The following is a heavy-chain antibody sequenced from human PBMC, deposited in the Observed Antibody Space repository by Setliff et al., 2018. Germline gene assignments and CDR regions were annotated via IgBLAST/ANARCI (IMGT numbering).Heavy chain of an antibody. D-gene: IGHD3-10*01. CDR3: ARVRSYGSGNYYYYYYDMDV. CDR1: GGSISSSSYY. J-gene: IGHJ6*02. CDR2: IYYSGST. Sequence: LSLTCTVSGGSISSSSYYWGWIRQPPGKGLEWIGIIYYSGSTYYNPSLKSRVTISVDTSKNQFSLKLSSVTAADTALYYCARVRSYGSGNYYYYYYDMDVWGQGTTVTVSS. V-gene: IGHV4-39*07.